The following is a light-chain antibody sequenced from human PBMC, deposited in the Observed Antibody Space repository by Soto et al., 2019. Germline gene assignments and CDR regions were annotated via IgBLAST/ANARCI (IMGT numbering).Light chain of an antibody. CDR3: QNYNGAPWT. V-gene: IGKV1-27*01. CDR1: QAISTY. J-gene: IGKJ1*01. CDR2: AAS. Sequence: DIQLTQSPSSLSASVGDRVTITCRASQAISTYLVWYQQKPGTVPKLLIFAASTLQSGVPSRFSGSGSGTDFNLTISSLQPEDVATYYCQNYNGAPWTFGQGTKVEIK.